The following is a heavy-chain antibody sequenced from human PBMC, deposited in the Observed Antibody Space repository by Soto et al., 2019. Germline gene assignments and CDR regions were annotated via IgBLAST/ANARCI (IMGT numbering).Heavy chain of an antibody. CDR1: GYTFTSYY. V-gene: IGHV1-46*01. J-gene: IGHJ6*02. Sequence: SVKVSCKASGYTFTSYYMHWVRQAPGQGLEWMGIINPSGGSTSCAQKFQGRVTMTRDTSTGTVYMELSSLRSEDTAVYYCARDYDHRYGMDVWGQGTTVTVSS. CDR2: INPSGGST. CDR3: ARDYDHRYGMDV. D-gene: IGHD3-3*01.